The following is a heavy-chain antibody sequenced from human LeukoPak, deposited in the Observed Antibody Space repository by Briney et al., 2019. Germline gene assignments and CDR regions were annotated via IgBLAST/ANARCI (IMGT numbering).Heavy chain of an antibody. D-gene: IGHD2-15*01. J-gene: IGHJ4*02. Sequence: SETLSLTCAVSAYSISSGYYWCWIRQPPGKGLEWIGSIYYSGSTYYNPSLKSRVTISVDMSKNQFSLKLSSVTAADTAVYYSASQILVLVVATGGHFDSWGQGTLVTVSS. CDR3: ASQILVLVVATGGHFDS. CDR2: IYYSGST. V-gene: IGHV4-38-2*01. CDR1: AYSISSGYY.